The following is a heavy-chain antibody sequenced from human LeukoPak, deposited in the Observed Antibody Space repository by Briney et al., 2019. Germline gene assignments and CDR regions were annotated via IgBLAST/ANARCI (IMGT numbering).Heavy chain of an antibody. CDR3: AKASLLLRGPLLIYYFDF. D-gene: IGHD3-10*01. J-gene: IGHJ4*02. V-gene: IGHV3-66*01. CDR1: EFSVGSNY. CDR2: IYSGGST. Sequence: GGSLRLSCAASEFSVGSNYMTWVRQAPGKGLEWVSLIYSGGSTYYADSVKGRFTISRDNSKNTLYLQMNSLRAEDTAIYYCAKASLLLRGPLLIYYFDFWGQGTLVTVSS.